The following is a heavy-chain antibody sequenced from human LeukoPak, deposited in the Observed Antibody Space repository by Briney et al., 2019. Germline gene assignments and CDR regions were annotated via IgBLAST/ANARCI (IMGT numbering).Heavy chain of an antibody. D-gene: IGHD3-10*01. CDR1: GYTFAGYF. V-gene: IGHV1-2*02. J-gene: IGHJ4*02. Sequence: ASVKVSCKTSGYTFAGYFVHWVRQAPGQGLEWMGWINPNSGGTNYTQNVQGRVTITRDTSITTAYMELSRLTSDDTALYYCARDQGYGSGGYSFDYWGQGTRVTVSS. CDR2: INPNSGGT. CDR3: ARDQGYGSGGYSFDY.